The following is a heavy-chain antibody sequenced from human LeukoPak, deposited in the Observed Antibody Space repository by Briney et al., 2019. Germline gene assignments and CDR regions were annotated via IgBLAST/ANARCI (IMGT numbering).Heavy chain of an antibody. CDR2: ISAYNGNT. Sequence: ASVKVSCKASGYTFTSYGISWVRQAPGQGLEWMGWISAYNGNTNYAQKLQGRVTMTTDTSTSTAYMELRSLRSDDTAVYYCARALVTMVRGVIITSFDYWGQGTLVTVSS. V-gene: IGHV1-18*01. CDR1: GYTFTSYG. D-gene: IGHD3-10*01. J-gene: IGHJ4*02. CDR3: ARALVTMVRGVIITSFDY.